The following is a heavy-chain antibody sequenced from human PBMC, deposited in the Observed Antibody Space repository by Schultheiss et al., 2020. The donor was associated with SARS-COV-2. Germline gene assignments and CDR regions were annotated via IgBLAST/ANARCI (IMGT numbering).Heavy chain of an antibody. V-gene: IGHV4-59*01. D-gene: IGHD6-13*01. CDR2: INHSGST. J-gene: IGHJ6*02. Sequence: SETLSLTCTVSGGSISSYYWIWIRQPPGKGLEWIGEINHSGSTNYNPSLKSRVTISVDTSKNQFSLKLSSVTAADTAVYYCARDLGIAAAGTYYYYGMDVWGQGTTVTVSS. CDR3: ARDLGIAAAGTYYYYGMDV. CDR1: GGSISSYY.